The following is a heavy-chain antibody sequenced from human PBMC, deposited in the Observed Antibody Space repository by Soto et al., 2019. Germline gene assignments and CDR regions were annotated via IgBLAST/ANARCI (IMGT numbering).Heavy chain of an antibody. J-gene: IGHJ6*02. CDR1: GFTFSSYS. D-gene: IGHD5-18*01. Sequence: GGSLRLSCAASGFTFSSYSMNWVRQAPGKGLEWVSSISSSSSYIYYADSVKGRFTISRDNAKNSLYLQMNSLRAEDTAVYYWARNFFYSYGSYYYYYYGMAFGGQGTTVTVSS. CDR3: ARNFFYSYGSYYYYYYGMAF. V-gene: IGHV3-21*01. CDR2: ISSSSSYI.